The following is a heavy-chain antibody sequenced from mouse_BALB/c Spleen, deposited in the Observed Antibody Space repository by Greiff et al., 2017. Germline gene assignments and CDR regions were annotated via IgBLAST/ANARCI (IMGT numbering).Heavy chain of an antibody. Sequence: DVLLVESGGGLVQPGGSLKLSCAASGFTFSSYGMSWVRQTPDKRLELVATINSNGGSTYYPDSVKGRFTISRDNAKNTLYLQMSSLKSEDTAMYYCASHDGYGYFDVWGAGTTVTVSS. V-gene: IGHV5-6-3*01. CDR2: INSNGGST. CDR1: GFTFSSYG. D-gene: IGHD2-3*01. CDR3: ASHDGYGYFDV. J-gene: IGHJ1*01.